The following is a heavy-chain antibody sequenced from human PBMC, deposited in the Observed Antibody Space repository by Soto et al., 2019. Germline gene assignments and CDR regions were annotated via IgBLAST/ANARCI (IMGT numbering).Heavy chain of an antibody. V-gene: IGHV4-34*01. CDR3: ARAVYSSGWEHFDY. CDR2: INHSGNT. D-gene: IGHD6-19*01. CDR1: GGSFSGYY. J-gene: IGHJ4*02. Sequence: ASETLSLTCAVFGGSFSGYYWSWIRRPPGKGLEWIGEINHSGNTNYNPSLKSRVIISVDTSKNQFSLKLSSVTAADTAVYYSARAVYSSGWEHFDYWGRGTLVTVSS.